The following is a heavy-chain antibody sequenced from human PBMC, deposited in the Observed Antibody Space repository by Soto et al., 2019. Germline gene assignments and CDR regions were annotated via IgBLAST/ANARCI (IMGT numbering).Heavy chain of an antibody. CDR3: ARDGGYSGYDLMAH. CDR1: GFTFSSYG. CDR2: IWYDGSNK. V-gene: IGHV3-33*01. Sequence: GGSLRLSCAASGFTFSSYGMHWVRQAPGKGLEWVAVIWYDGSNKYYADSVKGRFTISRDNSKNTLYLQMNSLRAEDTAVYYCARDGGYSGYDLMAHWGQGTLVTVSS. D-gene: IGHD5-12*01. J-gene: IGHJ4*02.